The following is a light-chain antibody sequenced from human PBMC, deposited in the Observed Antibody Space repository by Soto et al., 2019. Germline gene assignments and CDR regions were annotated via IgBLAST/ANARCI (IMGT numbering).Light chain of an antibody. Sequence: EIVLTQSPATLSLSPGDRATLSCRASESLGKTLAWYQQKPGQAPRLLLYDVFKRVTGIPARFSGSGSGTDFTLTISSLDPEDFAVYYCQQRNTWPLTFGGGTKVEIK. V-gene: IGKV3-11*01. CDR3: QQRNTWPLT. CDR2: DVF. J-gene: IGKJ4*01. CDR1: ESLGKT.